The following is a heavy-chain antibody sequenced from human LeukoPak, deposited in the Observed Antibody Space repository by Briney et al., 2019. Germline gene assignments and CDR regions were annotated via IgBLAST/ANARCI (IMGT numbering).Heavy chain of an antibody. D-gene: IGHD3-16*01. J-gene: IGHJ4*02. Sequence: SVKVSCKASGGTFSSYAISWVRQAPGQGLEWMGGIIPIFGTANYAQKFRGRVTITADKSTRTAYMELSSLRSEDTAVYYCARDNDSRDSPHFDYWGQGTLVTVSS. CDR2: IIPIFGTA. V-gene: IGHV1-69*06. CDR3: ARDNDSRDSPHFDY. CDR1: GGTFSSYA.